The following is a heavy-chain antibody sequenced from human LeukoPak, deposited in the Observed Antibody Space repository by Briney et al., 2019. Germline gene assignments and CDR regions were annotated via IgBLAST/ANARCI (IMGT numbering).Heavy chain of an antibody. CDR2: MNPNSGNT. D-gene: IGHD3-16*02. CDR1: GYTSTSYD. V-gene: IGHV1-8*01. CDR3: ARASSGSYRYFPYYYYYMDV. Sequence: ASVKVSCKASGYTSTSYDINWVRQATGQGLEWMGWMNPNSGNTGYAQKFQGRITMTRNTSISTAYMELSSLRSEDTAVYYCARASSGSYRYFPYYYYYMDVWGKGTTVTISS. J-gene: IGHJ6*03.